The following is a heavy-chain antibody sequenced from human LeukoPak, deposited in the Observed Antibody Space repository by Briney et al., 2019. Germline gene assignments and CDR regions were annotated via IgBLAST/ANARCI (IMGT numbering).Heavy chain of an antibody. J-gene: IGHJ4*02. V-gene: IGHV3-43*02. CDR2: ISGDGGST. Sequence: GGSLRLSCAASGFTFGDYAMHWVRQAPGKGLEWVSLISGDGGSTYYADSVKGRFTISRDNSKNSLYLQMNSLRTEDTALYYCARTIPTYYYDSSGYDWGQGTLVTVSS. CDR1: GFTFGDYA. CDR3: ARTIPTYYYDSSGYD. D-gene: IGHD3-22*01.